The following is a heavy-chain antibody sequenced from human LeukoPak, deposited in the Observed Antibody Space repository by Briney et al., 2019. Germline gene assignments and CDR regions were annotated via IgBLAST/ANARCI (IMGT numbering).Heavy chain of an antibody. J-gene: IGHJ4*02. V-gene: IGHV4-59*11. CDR2: IYYSGST. Sequence: SETLPLTCTVSGGSISSHYWSWIRQPPGKGLEWIGYIYYSGSTNYNPSLKSRVTISVDTSKNQFSLKLSSVTAADTAVYYCARDLSGGSYFDYWGQGTLVTVSS. CDR1: GGSISSHY. D-gene: IGHD2-15*01. CDR3: ARDLSGGSYFDY.